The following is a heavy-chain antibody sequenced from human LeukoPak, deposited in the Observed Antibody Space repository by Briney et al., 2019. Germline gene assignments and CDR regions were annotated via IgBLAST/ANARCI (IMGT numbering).Heavy chain of an antibody. D-gene: IGHD6-13*01. CDR1: GGSFSGYY. Sequence: ASETLSLTCAVYGGSFSGYYWSWIRQPPGKGLEWIGEINHSGSTNYNPSLKSRVTISVDTSKNQFSLKLSSVTAADTAVYYCARGPPGYSSSWYVWYWGQGTLVTVSS. V-gene: IGHV4-34*01. CDR3: ARGPPGYSSSWYVWY. CDR2: INHSGST. J-gene: IGHJ4*02.